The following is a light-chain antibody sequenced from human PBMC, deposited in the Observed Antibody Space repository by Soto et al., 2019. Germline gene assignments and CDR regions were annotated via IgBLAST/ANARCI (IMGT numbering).Light chain of an antibody. V-gene: IGKV1-39*01. J-gene: IGKJ5*01. Sequence: DIQMTQSPSSLSASVGDRVTITCRASQSISSYLNWHQQKPGTAPKLLIYAASSLQSGVPSSFSGSGSGTDFTLTISSLQPEDFATYYCQQSYSTPITFGQGTRLEI. CDR2: AAS. CDR1: QSISSY. CDR3: QQSYSTPIT.